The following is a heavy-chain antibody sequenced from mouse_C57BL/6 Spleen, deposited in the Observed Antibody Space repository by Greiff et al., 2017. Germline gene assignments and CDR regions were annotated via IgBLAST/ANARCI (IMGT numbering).Heavy chain of an antibody. V-gene: IGHV1-39*01. CDR1: GYSFTDYN. CDR3: ARSLDSSGPAWFAY. D-gene: IGHD3-2*02. CDR2: INPNYGTT. J-gene: IGHJ3*01. Sequence: VHVKQSGPELVKPGASVKISCKASGYSFTDYNMNWVKQSNGKSLEWIGVINPNYGTTSYNQKFKGKATLTVDQSSSTAYMQLNSLTSADSAVYYCARSLDSSGPAWFAYWGQGTLVTVSA.